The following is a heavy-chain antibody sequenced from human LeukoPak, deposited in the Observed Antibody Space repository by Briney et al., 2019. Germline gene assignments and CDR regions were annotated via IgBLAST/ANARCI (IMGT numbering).Heavy chain of an antibody. CDR3: ARAGYSSSWYVDYWFDP. D-gene: IGHD6-13*01. J-gene: IGHJ5*02. CDR2: ISAYNGNT. V-gene: IGHV1-18*01. CDR1: GYTFTSYG. Sequence: ASVKVSCKASGYTFTSYGISWVRQAPGQGPEWMGWISAYNGNTNYAQKLQGRVTMTTDTSTSTAYMELRSLRSDDTAVYYCARAGYSSSWYVDYWFDPWGQGTLVTVSS.